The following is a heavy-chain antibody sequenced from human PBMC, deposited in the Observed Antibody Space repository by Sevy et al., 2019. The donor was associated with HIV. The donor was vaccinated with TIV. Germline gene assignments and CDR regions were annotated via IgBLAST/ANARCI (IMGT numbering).Heavy chain of an antibody. CDR3: ARQMHYYDSAGYYHWDY. D-gene: IGHD3-22*01. J-gene: IGHJ4*02. CDR2: IYYTGST. Sequence: SETLSLTCTVSGGSISSSNYYWGWIRQPPGKGLEWIANIYYTGSTYYNPSLKSRVTIFADTSKNQFSLELSSVTAADTAVYYCARQMHYYDSAGYYHWDYWGQGTLVTVSS. V-gene: IGHV4-39*01. CDR1: GGSISSSNYY.